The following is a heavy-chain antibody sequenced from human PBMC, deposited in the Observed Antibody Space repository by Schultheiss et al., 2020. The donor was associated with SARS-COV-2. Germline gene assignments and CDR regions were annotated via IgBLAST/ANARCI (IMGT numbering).Heavy chain of an antibody. V-gene: IGHV4-59*01. Sequence: SQTLSLTCTVSGGSIRSYYWSWIRQPPGKGLEWIGYIYYSGSTNYNPSLKSRVTISVDTSKNQFSLKLSSVTAADTAVYYCARVARGRTYYDYVWGSVDYWGQGTLVTVSS. CDR2: IYYSGST. D-gene: IGHD3-16*01. CDR3: ARVARGRTYYDYVWGSVDY. CDR1: GGSIRSYY. J-gene: IGHJ4*02.